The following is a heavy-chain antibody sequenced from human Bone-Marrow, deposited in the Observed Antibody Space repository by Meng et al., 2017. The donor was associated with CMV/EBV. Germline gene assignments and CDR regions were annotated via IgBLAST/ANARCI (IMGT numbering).Heavy chain of an antibody. CDR2: ISSSSSYI. CDR3: ARGSEGLAYYYYSMDV. J-gene: IGHJ6*02. V-gene: IGHV3-21*01. Sequence: GESLKISCAASGFTFSSYSMNWVRQAPGKGLEWVSSISSSSSYIYYADSVKGRFTISRDNAKNSLYLQMNSLRAEDTAVYYCARGSEGLAYYYYSMDVWGQGTTVTVSS. CDR1: GFTFSSYS. D-gene: IGHD2-15*01.